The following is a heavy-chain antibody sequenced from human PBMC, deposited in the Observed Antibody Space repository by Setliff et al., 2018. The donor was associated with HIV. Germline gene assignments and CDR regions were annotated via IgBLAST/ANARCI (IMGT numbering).Heavy chain of an antibody. CDR1: GYSFTNYW. V-gene: IGHV5-51*01. Sequence: LGESLKISCQASGYSFTNYWIGWVRQMPGKGLEWMGVIYPGDSDTRYSPSFQGQVTISADRSITTAYLKWSSLKVSGTAMYYCIRRRRAPGTGDLESYWGQGTLVTVSS. J-gene: IGHJ4*02. CDR3: IRRRRAPGTGDLESY. D-gene: IGHD7-27*01. CDR2: IYPGDSDT.